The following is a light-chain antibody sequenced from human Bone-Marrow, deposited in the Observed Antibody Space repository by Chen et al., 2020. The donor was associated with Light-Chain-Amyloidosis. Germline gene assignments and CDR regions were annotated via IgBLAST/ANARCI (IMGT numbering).Light chain of an antibody. V-gene: IGKV3-20*01. CDR3: QQYRTSPLT. J-gene: IGKJ4*01. CDR1: QTISSNY. CDR2: GSS. Sequence: EIVLTQSPGTLSLSPGEGANLSCRASQTISSNYLTWYQQKFGQAPRLLIYGSSSRVTGIPDRFTGSGSVTDFTLTINRLEPEDVAMYYCQQYRTSPLTFGGGTKVEIK.